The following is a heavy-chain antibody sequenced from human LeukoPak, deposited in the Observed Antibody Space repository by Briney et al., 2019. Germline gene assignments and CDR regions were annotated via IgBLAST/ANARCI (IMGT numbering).Heavy chain of an antibody. CDR3: IREVQVRASASLGL. Sequence: GGSLRLSCAASGVSISGYWMHWVRQAAGEGLVWVSRMNSGGTTINYADSVKGRFTISRDNVDNTLHLQMNSLRVEDTAVYYCIREVQVRASASLGLWGQGTLVTVSS. D-gene: IGHD3-16*01. CDR2: MNSGGTTI. J-gene: IGHJ4*01. CDR1: GVSISGYW. V-gene: IGHV3-74*01.